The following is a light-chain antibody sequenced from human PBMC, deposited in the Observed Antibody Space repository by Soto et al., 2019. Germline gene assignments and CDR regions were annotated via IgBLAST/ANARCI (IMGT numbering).Light chain of an antibody. V-gene: IGKV4-1*01. CDR3: QQYYSTLRT. J-gene: IGKJ1*01. Sequence: DIVMTQSPDSLAVSLGERATINCKSSQSVLYSSNNKNYLAWYQQKPGQPPKLLIYWASTRESGVPDRFSGSGSGADFTRTISRLQAEDVAVYYCQQYYSTLRTFGKGHKVDIK. CDR1: QSVLYSSNNKNY. CDR2: WAS.